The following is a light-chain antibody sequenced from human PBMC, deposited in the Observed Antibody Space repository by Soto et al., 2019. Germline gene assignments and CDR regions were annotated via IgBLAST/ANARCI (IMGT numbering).Light chain of an antibody. CDR3: LLFFGGVQLV. CDR2: TTD. V-gene: IGLV7-43*01. CDR1: TGAVTTGNY. Sequence: QAVVTQEPSLTVSPGGTVTLTCASSTGAVTTGNYASWFQQKPGQAPRTLIYTTDNRHSWTPARFSGFLLGGKAALTLSSVQREAEAYYYCLLFFGGVQLVFGGGTKLTV. J-gene: IGLJ3*02.